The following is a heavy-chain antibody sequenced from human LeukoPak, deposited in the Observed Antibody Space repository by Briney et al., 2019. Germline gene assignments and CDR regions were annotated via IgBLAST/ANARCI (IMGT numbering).Heavy chain of an antibody. J-gene: IGHJ6*03. V-gene: IGHV4-39*07. CDR3: ARDLYVYMDV. CDR2: IYYSGST. CDR1: GGSININTYY. Sequence: PSETLSLTCTVSGGSININTYYWGWIRQPPGKGLEWIGSIYYSGSTYYNPSLKSRVTISEDTSKNQFSLKLSSVTAADTAVYYCARDLYVYMDVWGKGTTVTVSS. D-gene: IGHD3-16*01.